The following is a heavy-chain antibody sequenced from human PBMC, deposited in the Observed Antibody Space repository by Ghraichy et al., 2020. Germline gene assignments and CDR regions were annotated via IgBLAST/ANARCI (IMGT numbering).Heavy chain of an antibody. V-gene: IGHV3-30-3*01. D-gene: IGHD3-10*01. Sequence: GGSLRLSCAASGFTFSSYAMHWVRQAPGKGLEWVAVISYDGSNKYYADSVKGRFTISRDNSKNTLYLQMNSLRAEDTAVYYCARDYRGVIINHDAFDIWGQGTMVTVSS. J-gene: IGHJ3*02. CDR2: ISYDGSNK. CDR1: GFTFSSYA. CDR3: ARDYRGVIINHDAFDI.